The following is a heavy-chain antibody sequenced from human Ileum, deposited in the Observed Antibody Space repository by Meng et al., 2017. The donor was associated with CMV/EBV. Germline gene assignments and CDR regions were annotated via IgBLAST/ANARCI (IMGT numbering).Heavy chain of an antibody. CDR2: VYFGAST. CDR3: ARHAHIGWSGPWFDP. V-gene: IGHV4-39*01. Sequence: SETLSLTCTVSGDSIGTSGYYWVWIRQPPGQGLEWIGSVYFGASTYYNPSLKSRTTISVDTAKNQFSLRLDSVAAADTAVYYCARHAHIGWSGPWFDPWGQGTLVTVSS. J-gene: IGHJ5*02. CDR1: GDSIGTSGYY. D-gene: IGHD6-19*01.